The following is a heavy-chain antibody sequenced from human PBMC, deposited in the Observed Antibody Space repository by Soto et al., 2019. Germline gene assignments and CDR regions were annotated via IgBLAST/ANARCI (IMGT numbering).Heavy chain of an antibody. D-gene: IGHD3-22*01. CDR3: GRDKASKFYDSRNYENQLET. Sequence: SSTXSLTCTFSGYSIITDYYFSCLRQPPGKVLDWIGHIYYSGGTFKNPSLQSRLTMSVDTSKNQFSLKLSSVTAADTAVYYCGRDKASKFYDSRNYENQLETWGQGTLVTVYS. CDR1: GYSIITDYY. CDR2: IYYSGGT. J-gene: IGHJ4*02. V-gene: IGHV4-30-4*01.